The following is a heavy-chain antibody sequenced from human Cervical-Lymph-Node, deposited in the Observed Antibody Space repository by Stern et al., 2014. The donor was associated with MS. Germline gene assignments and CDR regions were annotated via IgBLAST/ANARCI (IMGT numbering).Heavy chain of an antibody. CDR3: AKFSGTYFPYYYDF. V-gene: IGHV4-59*11. Sequence: VQLQESGPGLVKPSETLSLMCTVSGGSINNHYWSWIRQSPGEGLEWIGYISYRGSTTYNPSLKSRVTISLDMSNNQISLKLTSVTAADTAVYYCAKFSGTYFPYYYDFWGQGALVAVSS. CDR2: ISYRGST. CDR1: GGSINNHY. D-gene: IGHD1-26*01. J-gene: IGHJ4*02.